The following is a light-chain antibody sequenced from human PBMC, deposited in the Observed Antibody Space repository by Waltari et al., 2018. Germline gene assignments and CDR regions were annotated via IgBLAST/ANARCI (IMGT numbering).Light chain of an antibody. CDR2: WAS. Sequence: DIVMTQSPDSLALSLGERATINCKSSQNILYSSNSKNYLAWYQHKPGQPPKLLIYWASTRESGVPDRFSGSGSGTEFTLTISSLQAEDVAVYYCMQPLETPWTFGQGTKVEIK. J-gene: IGKJ1*01. CDR3: MQPLETPWT. V-gene: IGKV4-1*01. CDR1: QNILYSSNSKNY.